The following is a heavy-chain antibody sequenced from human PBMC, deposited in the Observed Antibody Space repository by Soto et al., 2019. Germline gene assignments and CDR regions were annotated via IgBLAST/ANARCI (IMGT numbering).Heavy chain of an antibody. V-gene: IGHV1-69*06. CDR2: IIPIFGTA. CDR1: GGTFSSYA. CDR3: AREGPGYCTNGVCYHGDSITILDYYYGMDV. D-gene: IGHD2-8*01. J-gene: IGHJ6*02. Sequence: GASVKVSCKASGGTFSSYAISWVRQAPGQGLEWMGGIIPIFGTANYAQKFQGRVTITADKSTSTAYMELSSLRSEDTAVYCCAREGPGYCTNGVCYHGDSITILDYYYGMDVWGQGTTVTVSS.